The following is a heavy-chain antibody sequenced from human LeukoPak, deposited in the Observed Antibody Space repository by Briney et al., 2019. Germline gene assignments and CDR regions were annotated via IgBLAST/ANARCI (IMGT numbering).Heavy chain of an antibody. Sequence: GASVKVSCKASGYTFIDYYIHWVRQAPGQGLEWMGCIDPHSGGTKYAQKLQGRVTMTRDTSISTAYMEPTRLRSDATAMFYCAREYYDSSGTKYAFDIWGQGTMVTVSS. CDR2: IDPHSGGT. V-gene: IGHV1-2*02. CDR3: AREYYDSSGTKYAFDI. J-gene: IGHJ3*02. CDR1: GYTFIDYY. D-gene: IGHD3-22*01.